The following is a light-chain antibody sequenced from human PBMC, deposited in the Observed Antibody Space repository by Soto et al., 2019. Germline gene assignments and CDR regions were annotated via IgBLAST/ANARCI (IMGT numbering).Light chain of an antibody. J-gene: IGKJ5*01. CDR3: QQSYSPSFT. CDR2: AAS. V-gene: IGKV1-39*01. CDR1: ESISGF. Sequence: DIQMTQSPSSLSASVGDRVTITCRASESISGFLNWYQQKPGKAPKLLIYAASSLQSGVPSRFSGSGSGTDFTLTISSLQPEDFATYYCQQSYSPSFTFGPGTRLEIK.